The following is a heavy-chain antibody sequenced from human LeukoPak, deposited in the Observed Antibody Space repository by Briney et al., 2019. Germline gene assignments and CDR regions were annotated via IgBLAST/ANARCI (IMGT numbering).Heavy chain of an antibody. CDR1: GFTFSDYA. V-gene: IGHV3-23*01. CDR2: ISAGGSAT. D-gene: IGHD3-10*01. J-gene: IGHJ5*02. Sequence: GGSPRLSCAASGFTFSDYAMTWVRQAPGKGLEWVSGISAGGSATYYADSVKGRFTISRDNSKNTLYLQMNSLRAEDTAIYYCASRPPGPWGQGTLVTVSS. CDR3: ASRPPGP.